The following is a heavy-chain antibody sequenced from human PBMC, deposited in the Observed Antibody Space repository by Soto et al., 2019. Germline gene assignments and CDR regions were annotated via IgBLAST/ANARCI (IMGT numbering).Heavy chain of an antibody. D-gene: IGHD1-1*01. J-gene: IGHJ5*02. Sequence: QVQLQQWGAGLLKPSETLSLTCAVYGGSFSGYYWSWIRQPPGKGLEWIGEINHSGSTNYNPSLKSRVTISVDTSKNQFSLKLSSVTAADTAVYYCARITVVNNWNDRHNWFDPWGQGTLVTVSS. V-gene: IGHV4-34*01. CDR3: ARITVVNNWNDRHNWFDP. CDR2: INHSGST. CDR1: GGSFSGYY.